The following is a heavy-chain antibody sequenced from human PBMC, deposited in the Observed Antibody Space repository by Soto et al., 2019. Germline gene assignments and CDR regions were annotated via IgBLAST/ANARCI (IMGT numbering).Heavy chain of an antibody. J-gene: IGHJ5*02. CDR1: GGSISSGDYY. V-gene: IGHV4-30-4*01. D-gene: IGHD6-6*01. CDR3: ARDVGAARPGAWFDP. CDR2: IYYSGST. Sequence: PSETLSLTCTVSGGSISSGDYYWSWIRQPPGKGLEWIGYIYYSGSTYYNPSLKSRVTISVDTSKNQFSLKLSSVTAADTAVYYCARDVGAARPGAWFDPWGQGTLVTVSS.